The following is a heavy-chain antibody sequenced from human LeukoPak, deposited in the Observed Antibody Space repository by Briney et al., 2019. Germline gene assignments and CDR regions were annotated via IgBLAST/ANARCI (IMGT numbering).Heavy chain of an antibody. CDR2: ISWNSGSI. J-gene: IGHJ3*02. CDR1: GFTFSNYA. Sequence: GGSLRLSCAASGFTFSNYAMHWVRQAPGKGLEWVSGISWNSGSIGYADSVKGRFTISRDNAKNSLYLQMNSLRAEDTALYYCAKETDAFDIWGQGTMVTVSS. CDR3: AKETDAFDI. V-gene: IGHV3-9*01.